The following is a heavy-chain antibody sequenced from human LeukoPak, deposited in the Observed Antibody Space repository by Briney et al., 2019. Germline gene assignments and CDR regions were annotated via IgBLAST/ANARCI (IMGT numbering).Heavy chain of an antibody. D-gene: IGHD6-6*01. CDR1: GYTFTNYG. CDR3: ARDKGTSYLSSFDY. Sequence: ASVKVSCKASGYTFTNYGISWVRQAPGQGLEWMGWISAYNGNTNYAQKLQGRVTMTTDTSTSTAYMELRSLRSDDTAVYYCARDKGTSYLSSFDYWGQGTLVTVSS. CDR2: ISAYNGNT. V-gene: IGHV1-18*01. J-gene: IGHJ4*02.